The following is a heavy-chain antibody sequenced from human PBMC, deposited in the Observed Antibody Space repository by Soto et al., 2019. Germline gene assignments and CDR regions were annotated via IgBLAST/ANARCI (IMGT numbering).Heavy chain of an antibody. D-gene: IGHD2-8*01. CDR1: GTSISSYY. Sequence: SETLSLTCTVSGTSISSYYWSWIRQPPGKGLEWIANIHYSGTTNYNPSLASRGTLSVDTSKNQFSLKMTSVTAADRAMYFCARYNSYAIDYWGRGTLVTVSS. J-gene: IGHJ4*02. CDR3: ARYNSYAIDY. CDR2: IHYSGTT. V-gene: IGHV4-59*01.